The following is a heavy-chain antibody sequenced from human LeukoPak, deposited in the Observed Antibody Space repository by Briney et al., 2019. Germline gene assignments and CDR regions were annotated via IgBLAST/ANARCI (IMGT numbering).Heavy chain of an antibody. J-gene: IGHJ4*02. CDR3: ARGSGYDPNFDY. D-gene: IGHD5-12*01. CDR1: GFTFSSYE. V-gene: IGHV3-48*03. Sequence: GGSLRLSCAASGFTFSSYEMNWVRQAPGKGLEWVSYISSSGSTIYYADSVKGRFTISRDNAKNSLYLQMNSLRAKDTAVYYCARGSGYDPNFDYWGQGTLVTVSS. CDR2: ISSSGSTI.